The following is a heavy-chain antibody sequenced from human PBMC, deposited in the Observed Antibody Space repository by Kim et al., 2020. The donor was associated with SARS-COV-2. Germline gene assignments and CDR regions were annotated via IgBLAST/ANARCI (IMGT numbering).Heavy chain of an antibody. V-gene: IGHV1-18*01. CDR2: ISANNGNT. CDR1: GHTFNRYG. J-gene: IGHJ3*02. CDR3: ARDRAFARLVVLDAFDS. D-gene: IGHD6-6*01. Sequence: ASVKVSCKASGHTFNRYGISWVRQAPGQGLEWMGWISANNGNTKYAQKFQGRVTVTSDTATSTAYMELRSLTSDDTASYYCARDRAFARLVVLDAFDSWG.